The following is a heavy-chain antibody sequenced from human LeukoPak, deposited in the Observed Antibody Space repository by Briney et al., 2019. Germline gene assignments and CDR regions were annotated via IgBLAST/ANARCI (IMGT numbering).Heavy chain of an antibody. J-gene: IGHJ5*02. D-gene: IGHD6-19*01. CDR3: ARGRYPLYSSGWYTRAIWFDP. Sequence: SETLSLTCAVYGGSFSGYYWSWIRQPPGKGLEWLGEINHSGSTNYNPSLKSRVTISVDTSKNQFSLKLSSVTAADTAVYYCARGRYPLYSSGWYTRAIWFDPWGQGTLVTVSS. V-gene: IGHV4-34*01. CDR2: INHSGST. CDR1: GGSFSGYY.